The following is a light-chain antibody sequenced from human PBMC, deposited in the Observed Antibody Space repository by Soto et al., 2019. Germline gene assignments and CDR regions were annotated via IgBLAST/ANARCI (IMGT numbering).Light chain of an antibody. CDR2: EVN. V-gene: IGLV2-23*02. CDR3: CSSGGSPTYV. CDR1: SSNVGSYKL. J-gene: IGLJ1*01. Sequence: QSVLTQPASVSGSPGQSITISCTGTSSNVGSYKLVSWYQQHPGKAPKLMIFEVNKRPSGVSNRFSVSKSGNTASLTISGLKVEGEADYYCCSSGGSPTYVFGTGTKVTVL.